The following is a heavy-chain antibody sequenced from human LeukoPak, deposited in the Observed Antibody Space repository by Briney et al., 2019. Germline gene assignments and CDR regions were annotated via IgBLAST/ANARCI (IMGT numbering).Heavy chain of an antibody. CDR2: ISVSGGST. Sequence: PGGSLRLSCAASGFTFSSYAMSWVRGAPGKGLEWVSAISVSGGSTYYADSVKGRFTISRDNSKNTLYLQMNSLRAEDTAVYYCAKVYSSGWTVDYWGQGTLVTVSS. CDR1: GFTFSSYA. J-gene: IGHJ4*02. V-gene: IGHV3-23*01. CDR3: AKVYSSGWTVDY. D-gene: IGHD6-19*01.